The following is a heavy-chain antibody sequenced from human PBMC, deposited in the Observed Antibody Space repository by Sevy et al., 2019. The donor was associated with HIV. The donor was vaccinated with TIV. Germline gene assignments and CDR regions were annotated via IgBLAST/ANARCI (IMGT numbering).Heavy chain of an antibody. CDR2: IYYNGHI. J-gene: IGHJ4*02. CDR1: GGSITSLY. CDR3: AGENAVGRRYS. D-gene: IGHD1-26*01. V-gene: IGHV4-59*08. Sequence: SETLSLTCTVSGGSITSLYWNWIRQPPGKGLEWIANIYYNGHINCNPSLKSRVTLSLDTSKNQFSLRLSSVTPADTAMYYCAGENAVGRRYSWGQGTLVTVSS.